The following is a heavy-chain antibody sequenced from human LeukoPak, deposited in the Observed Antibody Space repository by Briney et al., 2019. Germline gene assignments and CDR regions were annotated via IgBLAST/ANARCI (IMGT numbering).Heavy chain of an antibody. J-gene: IGHJ3*01. CDR1: TYTLTELS. CDR2: FDPEHGET. CDR3: ATGRLYYDRRGYYENDAFDL. D-gene: IGHD3-22*01. Sequence: GASVKVSCKVSTYTLTELSIHWVRQAPGKGLEWMGGFDPEHGETIYAQKFQGRVIMTEDTSTDTAYMELSGLRSEDTAVYYCATGRLYYDRRGYYENDAFDLWGYGTRVTVTS. V-gene: IGHV1-24*01.